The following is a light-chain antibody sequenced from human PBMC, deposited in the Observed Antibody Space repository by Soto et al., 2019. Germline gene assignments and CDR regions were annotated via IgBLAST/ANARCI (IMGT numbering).Light chain of an antibody. CDR1: QNIRSS. CDR3: QQYDNWPSWT. J-gene: IGKJ5*01. Sequence: VMTQAPASLSASPGDRVTLSCRASQNIRSSLAWYQQRPGQAPRLLIYDASTRATGIPPRFSGGGSGTEFTLTISSLQSEDFALYYCQQYDNWPSWTFGQGTRLEIK. CDR2: DAS. V-gene: IGKV3-15*01.